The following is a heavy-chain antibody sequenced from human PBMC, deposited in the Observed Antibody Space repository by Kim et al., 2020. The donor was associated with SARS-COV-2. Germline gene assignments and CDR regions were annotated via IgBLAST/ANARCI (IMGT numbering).Heavy chain of an antibody. CDR3: ARDRHASVVPAADFDY. V-gene: IGHV3-30*01. Sequence: SVKRRFTISRDNSKNTLYLQMNSLRAEDTAVYYCARDRHASVVPAADFDYWGQGTLVTVSS. D-gene: IGHD2-2*01. J-gene: IGHJ4*02.